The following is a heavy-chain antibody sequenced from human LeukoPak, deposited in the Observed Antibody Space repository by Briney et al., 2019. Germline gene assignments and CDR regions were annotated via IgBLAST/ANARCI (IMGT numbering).Heavy chain of an antibody. CDR1: GFTFSSYN. Sequence: PGGSLRLSCAASGFTFSSYNMIWVRQAPGKGLEWVSSINGRGGLIYYADSVKGRFTISRDNAYNSLYLQMNSLRAEDTAVYYCARDKFGGTDYWGQGTLVTVSS. J-gene: IGHJ4*02. CDR3: ARDKFGGTDY. V-gene: IGHV3-48*04. D-gene: IGHD3-16*01. CDR2: INGRGGLI.